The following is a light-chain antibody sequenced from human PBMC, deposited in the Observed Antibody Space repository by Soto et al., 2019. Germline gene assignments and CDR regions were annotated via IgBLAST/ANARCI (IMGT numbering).Light chain of an antibody. CDR2: KAS. J-gene: IGKJ4*01. CDR1: QSISTW. CDR3: QQYNTYPLA. V-gene: IGKV1-5*03. Sequence: DIQMTQSPSTLSASVGDRVTITCRASQSISTWLAWYQQKPGKAPKLLIYKASSLEVGVPSRFSGSGSGTEFNITISSLQPDDFATYYCQQYNTYPLAFGGGTTVYIE.